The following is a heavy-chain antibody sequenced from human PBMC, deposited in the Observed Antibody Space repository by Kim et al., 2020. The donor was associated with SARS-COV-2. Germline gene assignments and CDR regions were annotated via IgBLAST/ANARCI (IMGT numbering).Heavy chain of an antibody. CDR2: INPNSGGT. CDR3: ARDIIGGAVRGSYRELVSFDY. V-gene: IGHV1-2*02. J-gene: IGHJ4*02. CDR1: GYTFTGYY. D-gene: IGHD6-6*01. Sequence: ASVKVSCKASGYTFTGYYMHWVRQAPGQGLEWMGWINPNSGGTNYAQKFQGRVTMTRDTSISTAYMELSRLRSDDTAVYYCARDIIGGAVRGSYRELVSFDYWGQGTLVTVSS.